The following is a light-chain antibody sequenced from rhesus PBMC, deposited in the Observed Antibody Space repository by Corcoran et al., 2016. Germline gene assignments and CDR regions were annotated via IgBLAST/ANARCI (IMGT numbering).Light chain of an antibody. Sequence: ESVMTQSPATLSLSPGETATISCRTGQSVSSHLAWYQQKPGHTPCLLIYGASSPATGIPDRFSGSGSGTDFTITISSLEPEDFAVYYCQETRNFYSFGRGTKVEIK. CDR3: QETRNFYS. CDR1: QSVSSH. J-gene: IGKJ2*01. V-gene: IGKV3-31*02. CDR2: GAS.